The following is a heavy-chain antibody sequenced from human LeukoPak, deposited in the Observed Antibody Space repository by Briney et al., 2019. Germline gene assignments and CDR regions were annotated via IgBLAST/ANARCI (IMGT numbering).Heavy chain of an antibody. CDR3: ARVKSGYYMSEYFQY. D-gene: IGHD3-3*01. J-gene: IGHJ1*01. CDR2: IYHSGST. Sequence: SETLSLTCTVPGYSISSGYYWGGIRQPPGKGLEWIGSIYHSGSTYHNPSRKSRVSISVDTSKNQFSLKLSSVTAADTAVYYCARVKSGYYMSEYFQYWGQGTLVTVSS. CDR1: GYSISSGYY. V-gene: IGHV4-38-2*02.